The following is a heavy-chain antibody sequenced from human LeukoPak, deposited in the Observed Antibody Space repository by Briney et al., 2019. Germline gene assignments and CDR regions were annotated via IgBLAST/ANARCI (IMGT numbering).Heavy chain of an antibody. CDR3: AKDGDGYSGYVKFDY. D-gene: IGHD5-12*01. J-gene: IGHJ4*02. CDR2: ISGDGGST. CDR1: GFTFDDYA. Sequence: GGSLRLSCAASGFTFDDYAMHWVRHAPGKGLEWVSLISGDGGSTYYADSVKGRFTISRDNSKNSLYLQMNSLRTEDTALYYCAKDGDGYSGYVKFDYWGQGTLVTVSS. V-gene: IGHV3-43*02.